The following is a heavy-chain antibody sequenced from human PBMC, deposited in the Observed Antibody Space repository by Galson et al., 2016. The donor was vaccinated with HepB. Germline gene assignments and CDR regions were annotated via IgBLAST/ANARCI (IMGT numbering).Heavy chain of an antibody. J-gene: IGHJ4*02. V-gene: IGHV3-33*01. CDR3: ARDGNPGGYFDY. CDR1: GFTFSSYA. CDR2: IWYDGSNK. D-gene: IGHD1-1*01. Sequence: SLRLSCAASGFTFSSYAMHWVRQAPGKGLEWVALIWYDGSNKYYADSVKGRFTISRDDSKNTLYLQMNSLRAEDTAGYNCARDGNPGGYFDYWGQGTLVTVSS.